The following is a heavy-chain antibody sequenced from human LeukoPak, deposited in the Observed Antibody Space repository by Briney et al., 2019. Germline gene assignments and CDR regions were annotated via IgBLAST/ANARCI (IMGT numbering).Heavy chain of an antibody. CDR2: ISWSSGSI. V-gene: IGHV3-9*01. Sequence: GGSLRLSCAASGFTFSNYAMHWVRQAPGKGLEWVSGISWSSGSIYYADSVKGRFTISSDNANNSLLLQMNMLRADDTAFYYWAKHKFRCDWNYVDYWGQGALVTVSS. CDR1: GFTFSNYA. J-gene: IGHJ4*02. D-gene: IGHD2-21*02. CDR3: AKHKFRCDWNYVDY.